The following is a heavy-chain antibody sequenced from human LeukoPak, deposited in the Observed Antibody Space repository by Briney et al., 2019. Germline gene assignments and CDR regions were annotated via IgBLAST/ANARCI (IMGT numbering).Heavy chain of an antibody. CDR2: ITSSGTYI. J-gene: IGHJ4*02. V-gene: IGHV3-21*01. Sequence: GGSLRLSCAASGFTFNNYNMNWVRQAPGKALEWVSSITSSGTYIFYADSVKGRFTISRDNAKNSRYLQMNSLGPEDTAVYYCARVVRWLVEECFDYWGQGTLVTVSS. CDR1: GFTFNNYN. CDR3: ARVVRWLVEECFDY. D-gene: IGHD6-19*01.